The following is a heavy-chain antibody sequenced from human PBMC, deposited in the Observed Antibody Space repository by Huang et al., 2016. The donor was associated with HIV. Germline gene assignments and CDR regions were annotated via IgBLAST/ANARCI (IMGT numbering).Heavy chain of an antibody. CDR2: VYDSGTT. Sequence: QVRLQESGPGLVKPSETLSLSCTVSGDSVSSHYWGWIRHPPGKGLEWIGTVYDSGTTKYNPGLKSRITISVDTSKNGVSLNITSVSAADTAMYFCVRDQGRLAVGGIDNWFDPWGQGALVTVSS. J-gene: IGHJ5*02. V-gene: IGHV4-59*02. D-gene: IGHD6-19*01. CDR1: GDSVSSHY. CDR3: VRDQGRLAVGGIDNWFDP.